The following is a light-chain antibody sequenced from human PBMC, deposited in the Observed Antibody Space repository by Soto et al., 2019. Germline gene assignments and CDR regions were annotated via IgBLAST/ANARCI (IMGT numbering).Light chain of an antibody. CDR1: SGHSSYA. CDR2: LNSEGSH. J-gene: IGLJ2*01. Sequence: QSVLTKSPSASAALGASVTLTCTRSSGHSSYAIEWHQQGPGKGPRYVMKLNSEGSHIKGDGIPDRFSGYSSGAERYLAISGLQSDDEADYCCQTWVTGIQVFGGGTKVTVL. CDR3: QTWVTGIQV. V-gene: IGLV4-69*01.